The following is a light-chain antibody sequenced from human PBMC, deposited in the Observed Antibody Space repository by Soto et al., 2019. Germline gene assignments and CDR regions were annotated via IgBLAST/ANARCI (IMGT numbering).Light chain of an antibody. CDR2: EVS. V-gene: IGLV2-14*01. Sequence: QSVLTQPASVCGSPGQSITISCTGTNSDVGDYNYVSWYQQHPGKAPKLIIYEVSNRPSGISDRFSASKSGNTASLTISGLQAEDEADSYCSSYTNSNTRVFGTGTKVTVL. CDR3: SSYTNSNTRV. CDR1: NSDVGDYNY. J-gene: IGLJ1*01.